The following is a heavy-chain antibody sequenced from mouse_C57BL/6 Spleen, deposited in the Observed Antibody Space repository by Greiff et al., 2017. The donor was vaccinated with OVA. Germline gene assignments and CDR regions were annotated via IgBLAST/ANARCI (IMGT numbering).Heavy chain of an antibody. CDR1: GYTFTDYN. CDR2: INPNNGGT. J-gene: IGHJ1*03. Sequence: VQLQQSGPELVKPGASVKIPCKASGYTFTDYNMDWVKQSHGKSLEWIGDINPNNGGTIYNQKFKGKATLTVDKSSSTAYMELRSLTSEDTAVYYCARGDYYGKDFDVWGTGTTVTVSS. V-gene: IGHV1-18*01. D-gene: IGHD1-1*01. CDR3: ARGDYYGKDFDV.